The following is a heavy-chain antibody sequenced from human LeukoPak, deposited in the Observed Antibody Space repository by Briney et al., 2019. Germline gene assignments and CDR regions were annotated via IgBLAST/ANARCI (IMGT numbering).Heavy chain of an antibody. Sequence: PSETLSLTCAVYGGSFSGYYWSWIRQPPGKGLEWIGEINHSGSTNYNPSLKSRVTISVDTSKNQFSLKLSSVTAADTAVYYCARFLLRGYCSGGSCYTPPGSHGMDVWGKGTTVTVSS. CDR1: GGSFSGYY. D-gene: IGHD2-15*01. CDR3: ARFLLRGYCSGGSCYTPPGSHGMDV. V-gene: IGHV4-34*01. CDR2: INHSGST. J-gene: IGHJ6*04.